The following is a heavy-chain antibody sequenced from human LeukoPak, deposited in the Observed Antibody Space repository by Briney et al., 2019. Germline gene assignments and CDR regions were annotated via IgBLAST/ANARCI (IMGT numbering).Heavy chain of an antibody. V-gene: IGHV3-11*04. J-gene: IGHJ6*02. D-gene: IGHD2-2*01. CDR1: GFTFSDYY. CDR3: ARDLSLPAAIYYYYYGMDV. CDR2: ISSSGSTI. Sequence: KSGGSLRLSCAASGFTFSDYYMSWIRQAPGKGLEWVSYISSSGSTIYYADSVKGRFTISRDNAKNSLYLQMNSLRAEDTAVYYCARDLSLPAAIYYYYYGMDVWGQGTTVTVSS.